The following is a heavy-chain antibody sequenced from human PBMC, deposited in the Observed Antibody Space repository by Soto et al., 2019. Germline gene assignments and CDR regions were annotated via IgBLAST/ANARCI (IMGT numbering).Heavy chain of an antibody. CDR1: GFRFSIYS. CDR3: ARSVEGPFDY. CDR2: ITSDTKTI. J-gene: IGHJ4*02. V-gene: IGHV3-48*02. Sequence: EVQLVESGGNLVQPGGSLRLSCAASGFRFSIYSMNWVRQAPGKGLEWSAYITSDTKTIKYADSVQGRFTISRDNGKNSVYLHMNSLRDEDTAVYYCARSVEGPFDYWGQGTVVTVSA. D-gene: IGHD6-19*01.